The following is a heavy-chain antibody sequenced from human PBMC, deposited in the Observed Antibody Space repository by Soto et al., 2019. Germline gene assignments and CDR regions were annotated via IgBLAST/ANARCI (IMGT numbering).Heavy chain of an antibody. D-gene: IGHD3-10*01. J-gene: IGHJ3*02. CDR2: IWYDGSNK. Sequence: QVQLVESGGGVVQPGRSLRLSCAASGFTFSSYGMHWVRQAPGKGLEWVAVIWYDGSNKYYTDSVKGRFTISRDNSKNTVYLQMNSLRAEDTAVYYCARDWGSGAFDIWGQGTMVTVSS. V-gene: IGHV3-33*01. CDR3: ARDWGSGAFDI. CDR1: GFTFSSYG.